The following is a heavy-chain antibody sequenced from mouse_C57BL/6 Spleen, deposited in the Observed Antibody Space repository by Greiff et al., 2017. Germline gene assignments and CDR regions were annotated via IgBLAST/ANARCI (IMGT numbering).Heavy chain of an antibody. J-gene: IGHJ2*01. CDR3: ARYYYGSSYYFDY. Sequence: QVQLQQPGAELVKPGASVKMSCKASGYTFTSYWITWVKQRPGQGLEWIGDIYPGSGSTNYNEKFKSKATLTVDTSSSTAYMQLSSLTSEDAAVYYCARYYYGSSYYFDYWGQGTTLTVSS. V-gene: IGHV1-55*01. CDR2: IYPGSGST. D-gene: IGHD1-1*01. CDR1: GYTFTSYW.